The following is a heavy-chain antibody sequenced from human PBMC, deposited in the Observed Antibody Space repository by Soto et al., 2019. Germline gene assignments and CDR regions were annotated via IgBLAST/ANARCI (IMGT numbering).Heavy chain of an antibody. CDR1: GGSISSSNW. J-gene: IGHJ4*02. V-gene: IGHV4-4*02. CDR2: IYHSGST. CDR3: AAYSGYDPDYGDYDY. Sequence: SETLSLTCAVSGGSISSSNWWSCVRQPPGKGLEWIGEIYHSGSTNYNPSLKSRVTISVDKAKNQFSLKLSSVTAADTAVYYCAAYSGYDPDYGDYDYWGQGTLVTVSS. D-gene: IGHD4-17*01.